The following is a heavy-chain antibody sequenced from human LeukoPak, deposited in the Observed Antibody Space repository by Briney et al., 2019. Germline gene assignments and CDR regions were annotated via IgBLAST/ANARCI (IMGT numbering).Heavy chain of an antibody. V-gene: IGHV4-34*01. D-gene: IGHD4-11*01. CDR2: IYHSGST. J-gene: IGHJ5*02. CDR3: WRGRTVTAGLDP. Sequence: SETLSLTCAVYGGSFSGYYWSWVRQPPGKGLEWIGEIYHSGSTNYNPSLKSRVTISVDKSKNQFSLKLSSVTAADTAVYYCWRGRTVTAGLDPGGQGTLVTGSS. CDR1: GGSFSGYY.